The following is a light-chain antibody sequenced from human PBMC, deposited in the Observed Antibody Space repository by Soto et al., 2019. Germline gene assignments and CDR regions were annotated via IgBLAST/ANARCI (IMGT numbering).Light chain of an antibody. V-gene: IGKV3-20*01. CDR3: QQYCSTPWT. CDR2: GAS. J-gene: IGKJ1*01. Sequence: EIVLTQSPGTLSLSPVERATLSSRASQSVSSNYLAWYQQKPGQAPRLLIYGASSRATGIPARFSGSGAGTDFTLTISRLQPEDFAVYYCQQYCSTPWTFGQGTKVDIK. CDR1: QSVSSNY.